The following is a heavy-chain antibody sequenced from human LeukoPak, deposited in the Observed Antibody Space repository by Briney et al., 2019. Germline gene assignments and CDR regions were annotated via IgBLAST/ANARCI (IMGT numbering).Heavy chain of an antibody. CDR2: IYFSGST. CDR3: TRNXXPDX. J-gene: IGHJ4*02. V-gene: IGHV4-30-4*08. CDR1: GVSVGSGDYF. Sequence: SETLSLTCTVSGVSVGSGDYFWSWIRQPPGKGLEWIGYIYFSGSTDSNPSLESRVTVSIDTSKNQFSLKLRSVTAADTAVYYCTRNXXPDXWGQGLLVTVSS. D-gene: IGHD1-14*01.